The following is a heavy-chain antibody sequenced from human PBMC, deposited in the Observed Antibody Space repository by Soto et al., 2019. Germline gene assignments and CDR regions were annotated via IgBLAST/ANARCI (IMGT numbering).Heavy chain of an antibody. V-gene: IGHV1-3*01. Sequence: QVQLVQSGAEVKKPGASVKVSCKDSGYTFTSYAMHWVRQAPGQRLEWMGWINAGNGNTKYSQKFQGRVTITRDTSASTAYMDLSSLRSEDTAGSYCARTIGNYLYDYRGQGTLVTVSS. J-gene: IGHJ4*02. CDR3: ARTIGNYLYDY. D-gene: IGHD3-22*01. CDR2: INAGNGNT. CDR1: GYTFTSYA.